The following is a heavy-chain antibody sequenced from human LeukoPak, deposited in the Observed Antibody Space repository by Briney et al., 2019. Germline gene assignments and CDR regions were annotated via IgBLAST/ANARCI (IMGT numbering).Heavy chain of an antibody. V-gene: IGHV4-38-2*02. CDR1: GYSISSGYY. CDR3: ARDRDIVGADRGAFDI. CDR2: IYHSGST. J-gene: IGHJ3*02. Sequence: SETLSLTCTVSGYSISSGYYWGWIRQPPGKGLEWIGSIYHSGSTYYNPSLKSRVTISVDTSKNQFSLKLSSVTAADTAVYYCARDRDIVGADRGAFDIWGQGTMVTVSS. D-gene: IGHD1-26*01.